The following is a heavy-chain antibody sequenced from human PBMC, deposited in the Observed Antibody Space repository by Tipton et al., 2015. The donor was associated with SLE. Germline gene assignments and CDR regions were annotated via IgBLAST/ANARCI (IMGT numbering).Heavy chain of an antibody. D-gene: IGHD2-8*01. CDR1: GGSFSGYY. CDR3: ARRCMRGMVY. J-gene: IGHJ4*02. Sequence: LRLSCAVYGGSFSGYYWSWIRQPPGKGLEWIGEINHSGSTNYNPSLKSRVTISVDTSKNQFSLKLSSVTAADTAVYYCARRCMRGMVYWGQGTLVTVSS. V-gene: IGHV4-34*01. CDR2: INHSGST.